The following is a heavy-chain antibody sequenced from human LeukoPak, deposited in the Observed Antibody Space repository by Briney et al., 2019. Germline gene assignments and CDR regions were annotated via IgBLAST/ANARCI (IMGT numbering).Heavy chain of an antibody. CDR2: INPNSGGT. V-gene: IGHV1-2*02. J-gene: IGHJ4*02. D-gene: IGHD1-7*01. CDR1: GYTFTGYY. Sequence: AASVKVSCKASGYTFTGYYMHWVRQAPGQGLEWMGWINPNSGGTNYAQKFQGRVTMTRDTSISTAYMELSRLRSDDTAVYYCARDQSYNWNYHYWGQGTLVTVSS. CDR3: ARDQSYNWNYHY.